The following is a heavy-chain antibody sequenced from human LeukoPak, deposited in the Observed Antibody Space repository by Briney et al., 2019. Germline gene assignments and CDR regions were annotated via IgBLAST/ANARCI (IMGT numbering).Heavy chain of an antibody. CDR1: GFTFSSNG. V-gene: IGHV3-30*18. CDR3: AKSQRLVDY. CDR2: ISYDGSNK. J-gene: IGHJ4*02. D-gene: IGHD6-25*01. Sequence: GRSLRLSCAAPGFTFSSNGMHGGRQAPGKGREWVAVISYDGSNKYYADSVKGRFTIYRNNSTNTLYLKMNSLRAEDTAVYYCAKSQRLVDYWGQGTLVTVSS.